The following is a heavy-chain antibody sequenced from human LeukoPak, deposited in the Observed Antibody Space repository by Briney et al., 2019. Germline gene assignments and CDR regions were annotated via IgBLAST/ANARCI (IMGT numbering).Heavy chain of an antibody. J-gene: IGHJ4*02. D-gene: IGHD3-9*01. V-gene: IGHV4-39*01. Sequence: PSETLSLTCTVSGGSISSSSYYWGWTRQPPGKGLEWIGTMYYGGNTYYNPSLKSRVTISVDTSKNQFSLKLNSVTAADTAVYYCVGAPAGGLDWRPPFDYWGQGTLVTVSS. CDR3: VGAPAGGLDWRPPFDY. CDR1: GGSISSSSYY. CDR2: MYYGGNT.